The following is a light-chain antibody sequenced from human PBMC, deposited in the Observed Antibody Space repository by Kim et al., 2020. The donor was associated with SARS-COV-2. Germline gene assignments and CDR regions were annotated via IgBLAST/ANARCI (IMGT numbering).Light chain of an antibody. J-gene: IGKJ5*01. CDR2: DVS. V-gene: IGKV3-11*01. CDR1: QSVSSY. Sequence: SLYPGESATLSCRASQSVSSYLAWYQQKPGQALRLLIYDVSSRATGIPARFSGSGSGTDFTLTISSLEPEDFAVYYCQQRSNLITFGQGTRLEIK. CDR3: QQRSNLIT.